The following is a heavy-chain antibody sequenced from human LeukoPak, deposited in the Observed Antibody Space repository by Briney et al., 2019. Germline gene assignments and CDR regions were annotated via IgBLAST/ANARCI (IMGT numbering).Heavy chain of an antibody. CDR2: IIPILGIA. Sequence: ASVKVSCKASGGTFSSYAISWMRQAPGQGLEWMGRIIPILGIANYAQKFQGRVTITADKSTSTAYMELSSLRSEDTAVYYCARSVVVVAAGSYYYYGMDVWGQGTTVTVSS. CDR3: ARSVVVVAAGSYYYYGMDV. V-gene: IGHV1-69*04. D-gene: IGHD2-15*01. CDR1: GGTFSSYA. J-gene: IGHJ6*02.